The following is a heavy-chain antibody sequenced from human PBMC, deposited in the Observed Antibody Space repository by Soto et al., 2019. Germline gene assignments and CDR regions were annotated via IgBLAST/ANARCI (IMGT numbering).Heavy chain of an antibody. CDR3: ARDSDGASGTNYFDY. Sequence: PGGSLRLSCAASGFTFSDFYMTWIRQAPGKGLEWVSYIASSGTNIYYADSVKGRFTISRDNAKNSLYLQMNSLRAEDTAVYYCARDSDGASGTNYFDYWGQGTLVTVSS. CDR2: IASSGTNI. J-gene: IGHJ4*02. D-gene: IGHD3-10*01. CDR1: GFTFSDFY. V-gene: IGHV3-11*01.